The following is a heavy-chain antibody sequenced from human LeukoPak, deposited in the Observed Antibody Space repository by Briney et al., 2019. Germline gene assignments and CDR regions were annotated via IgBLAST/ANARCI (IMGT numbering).Heavy chain of an antibody. V-gene: IGHV4-59*01. J-gene: IGHJ4*02. CDR2: IYYSGST. CDR1: GGSLSGYY. D-gene: IGHD6-13*01. Sequence: SETLSLTCAVYGGSLSGYYWSWIRQPPGKALEWIGYIYYSGSTSYKPSLKSRVTISVDTSKNQFSLKLSSVTAADTAVYYCARGGSSWYPKFDYWGQGTLVTVSS. CDR3: ARGGSSWYPKFDY.